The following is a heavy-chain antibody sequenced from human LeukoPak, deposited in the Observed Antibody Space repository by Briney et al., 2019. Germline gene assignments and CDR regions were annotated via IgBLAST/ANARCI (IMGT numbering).Heavy chain of an antibody. CDR1: GGSITSYY. J-gene: IGHJ6*04. Sequence: SETLSLTCTVSGGSITSYYWTWIRQPPGKGLESIGYIYYNGIANYNPSLKSRVTISVDTSKNKFSLKMNSVTAADTAMYYCARGMGYCSSTSCWPFTDVWGKGTTVTVSS. V-gene: IGHV4-59*01. CDR2: IYYNGIA. CDR3: ARGMGYCSSTSCWPFTDV. D-gene: IGHD2-2*01.